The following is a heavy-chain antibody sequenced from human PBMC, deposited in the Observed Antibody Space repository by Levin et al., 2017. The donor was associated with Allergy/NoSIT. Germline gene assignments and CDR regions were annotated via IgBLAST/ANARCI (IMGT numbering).Heavy chain of an antibody. J-gene: IGHJ4*02. CDR3: ARQGSLGYCSSTSCDRYFDY. CDR2: IYYSGST. Sequence: SETLSLTCTVSGGSISSSSYYWGWIRQPPGKGLEWIGSIYYSGSTYYNPSLKSRVTISVDTSKNQFSLKLSSVTAADTAVYYCARQGSLGYCSSTSCDRYFDYWGQGTLVTVSS. V-gene: IGHV4-39*01. CDR1: GGSISSSSYY. D-gene: IGHD2-2*02.